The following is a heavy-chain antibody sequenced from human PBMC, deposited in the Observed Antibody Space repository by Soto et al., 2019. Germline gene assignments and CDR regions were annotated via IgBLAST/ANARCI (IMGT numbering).Heavy chain of an antibody. V-gene: IGHV3-23*01. D-gene: IGHD3-3*01. CDR3: ARDSIFDYPSPGD. J-gene: IGHJ4*02. CDR2: ISSGSGGT. Sequence: PGGSLRLSCAASGFTFSSYAMTWVRQAPGKGLEWVSDISSGSGGTYYADSVKGRFSISRDNSKNTLYLQMNSLRAEDTAVYYCARDSIFDYPSPGDWGQGTPVTVSS. CDR1: GFTFSSYA.